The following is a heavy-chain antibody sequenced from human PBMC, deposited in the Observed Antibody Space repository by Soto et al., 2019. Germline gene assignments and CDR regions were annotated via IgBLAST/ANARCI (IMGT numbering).Heavy chain of an antibody. J-gene: IGHJ4*02. D-gene: IGHD1-1*01. CDR3: ARRAETNGWNGFGADKYYFDF. CDR2: MNPNTGNS. Sequence: ASVKVSCKASGYTFTSYDIYWVRQATGQGLEWMGWMNPNTGNSGYAQKFQGRVTMTSDTSISTAHMELSSLRSEDTAVYYCARRAETNGWNGFGADKYYFDFWGQGTLITVSS. V-gene: IGHV1-8*01. CDR1: GYTFTSYD.